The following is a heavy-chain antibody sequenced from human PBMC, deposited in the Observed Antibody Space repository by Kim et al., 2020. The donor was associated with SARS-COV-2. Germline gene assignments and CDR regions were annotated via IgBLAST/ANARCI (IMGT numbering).Heavy chain of an antibody. V-gene: IGHV3-23*01. CDR2: ISGSGGST. D-gene: IGHD2-2*01. CDR3: AKAPYRVVVVPAAIPHYFDY. J-gene: IGHJ4*02. CDR1: GFTFSSYA. Sequence: GGSLRLSCAASGFTFSSYAMSWVRQAPGKGLEWVSAISGSGGSTYYADSVKGRFTISRDNSKNTLYLQMNSLRAEDTAVYYCAKAPYRVVVVPAAIPHYFDYWGQGTLVTVSS.